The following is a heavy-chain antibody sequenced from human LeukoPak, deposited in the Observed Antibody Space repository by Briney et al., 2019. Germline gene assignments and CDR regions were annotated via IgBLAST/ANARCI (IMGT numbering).Heavy chain of an antibody. CDR3: ARSKDGFNADY. CDR1: GGSIGSYY. V-gene: IGHV4-59*01. J-gene: IGHJ4*02. Sequence: TETLSLTCTVSGGSIGSYYWNWIRQPPGKGLEWIGYIYYSESTNYNPSLKSRATISVDTSKNQFSLKVSSVTAADTAVYYCARSKDGFNADYWGQGILVTVSS. CDR2: IYYSEST. D-gene: IGHD5-24*01.